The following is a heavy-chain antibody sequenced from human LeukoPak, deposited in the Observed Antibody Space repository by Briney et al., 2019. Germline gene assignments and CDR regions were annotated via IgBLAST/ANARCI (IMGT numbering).Heavy chain of an antibody. V-gene: IGHV3-74*01. Sequence: PGGSLRLSCAASGLTFNTYWMHWVRQAPGKGLVWVSRIDSDGSSTNYADSVKGRFTISRDNAKNTLYLQMNSLRAEDTAVYYCARGGLAARLPDWFDPWGQGTLVTVSS. D-gene: IGHD6-6*01. J-gene: IGHJ5*02. CDR2: IDSDGSST. CDR1: GLTFNTYW. CDR3: ARGGLAARLPDWFDP.